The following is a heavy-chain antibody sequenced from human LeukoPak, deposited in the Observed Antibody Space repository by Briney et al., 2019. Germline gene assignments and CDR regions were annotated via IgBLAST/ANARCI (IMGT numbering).Heavy chain of an antibody. CDR2: IIPIFGTA. CDR1: GGTFSSYA. D-gene: IGHD6-13*01. Sequence: VASVKVSCKASGGTFSSYAISWVRQAPGQGLEWMGGIIPIFGTANYAQKFQGRVTITADESTSTAYMELSSPRSEDTAVYYCARGTYSSSWGLYYYYYMDVWGKGTTVTISS. J-gene: IGHJ6*03. CDR3: ARGTYSSSWGLYYYYYMDV. V-gene: IGHV1-69*13.